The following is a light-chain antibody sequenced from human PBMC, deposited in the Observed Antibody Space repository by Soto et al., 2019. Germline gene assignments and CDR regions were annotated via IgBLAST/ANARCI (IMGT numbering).Light chain of an antibody. CDR3: QSYDTSNRDVV. V-gene: IGLV6-57*02. J-gene: IGLJ2*01. CDR1: SGSIATNY. Sequence: NFMLTQPHSVSESPGKTVTISCTGSSGSIATNYVQWYQQRPGSAPTTVIYEDNRRPSGVPDRFSGSIDTSSNSASLTISGLKTEDEADYYCQSYDTSNRDVVFGGGTKVTVL. CDR2: EDN.